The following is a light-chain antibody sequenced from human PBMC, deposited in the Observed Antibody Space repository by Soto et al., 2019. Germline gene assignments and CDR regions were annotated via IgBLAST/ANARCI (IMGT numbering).Light chain of an antibody. CDR3: AAWDDSLNGPV. CDR2: SSN. V-gene: IGLV1-44*01. Sequence: QSVLTQPPSASRTPGQRVTISCSGSSSNIGSNTVNWYQQLPGTAPKLLMYSSNQRPSGVPDRFSGSKSGTSASLAISGLQSEDEADYYCAAWDDSLNGPVFGGGTKLTVL. CDR1: SSNIGSNT. J-gene: IGLJ2*01.